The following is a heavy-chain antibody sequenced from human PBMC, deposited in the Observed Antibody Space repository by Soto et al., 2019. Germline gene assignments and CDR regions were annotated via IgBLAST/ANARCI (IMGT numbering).Heavy chain of an antibody. CDR2: IKSKTDGGTT. Sequence: GGSLRLSCAASGFTFSNAWMSWVRQAPGKGLEWVGRIKSKTDGGTTDYAAPAKGRFTISRDDSKNTLYLQMNSLKTEDTAVYYCTASITIFGVAKCAFDIWGQGTMVTVSS. J-gene: IGHJ3*02. V-gene: IGHV3-15*01. CDR3: TASITIFGVAKCAFDI. D-gene: IGHD3-3*01. CDR1: GFTFSNAW.